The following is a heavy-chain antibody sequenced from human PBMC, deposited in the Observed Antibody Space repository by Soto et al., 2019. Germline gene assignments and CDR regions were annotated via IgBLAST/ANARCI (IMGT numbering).Heavy chain of an antibody. CDR2: IDPSDSQT. J-gene: IGHJ4*02. Sequence: GESLKISCKGSGYSFAGYWITWVRQKPGKGLEWMRRIDPSDSQTYYSPSFRGHVTISATKSITTVFLQWSGLRASDTAMYYCARQIYDSDTGPNFQYYFDSWGQGTPVTVSS. V-gene: IGHV5-10-1*01. CDR3: ARQIYDSDTGPNFQYYFDS. CDR1: GYSFAGYW. D-gene: IGHD3-22*01.